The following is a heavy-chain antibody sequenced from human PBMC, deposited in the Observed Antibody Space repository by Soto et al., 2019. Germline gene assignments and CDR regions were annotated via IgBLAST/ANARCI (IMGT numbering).Heavy chain of an antibody. CDR1: GYTFTSYG. D-gene: IGHD3-22*01. J-gene: IGHJ4*02. V-gene: IGHV1-18*01. Sequence: ASVKVSCKASGYTFTSYGISWVRQAPGQGLEWMGWISAYNGNTNYAQKLQGRVTMTTDTSTSTAYMELRSLRSDDTAVYYCARDIDPNYYHPSGSPHHWGQGXLVTVYS. CDR2: ISAYNGNT. CDR3: ARDIDPNYYHPSGSPHH.